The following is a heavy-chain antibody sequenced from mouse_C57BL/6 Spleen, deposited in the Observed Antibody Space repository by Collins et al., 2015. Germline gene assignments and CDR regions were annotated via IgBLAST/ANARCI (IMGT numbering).Heavy chain of an antibody. V-gene: IGHV3-2*02. CDR1: GYSITSDYA. Sequence: DVQLQESGPGLVKPSQSLSLTCTVTGYSITSDYAWNWIRQFPGNKLEWMGYISYSGSTSYNPSLKSRISITRDTSKNQFFLQLNSVTTEDTATYYCARGTTVDWYFDVWGAGTTVTVSS. J-gene: IGHJ1*01. CDR2: ISYSGST. CDR3: ARGTTVDWYFDV. D-gene: IGHD1-1*01.